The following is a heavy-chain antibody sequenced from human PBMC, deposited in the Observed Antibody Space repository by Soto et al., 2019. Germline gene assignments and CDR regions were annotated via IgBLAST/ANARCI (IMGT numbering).Heavy chain of an antibody. CDR2: ITCGGRST. Sequence: EVQLVESGGVVVQPGQSLRLSCAASGFTFDDYSFHWVRPAPGKGLEWVSLITCGGRSTYYADSVKGRFTISRDKNKNSRYLLMNSLTIEYTALYYCARSVVRGGISHVDYWGQVTLVTVSS. D-gene: IGHD3-10*01. CDR3: ARSVVRGGISHVDY. V-gene: IGHV3-43*01. CDR1: GFTFDDYS. J-gene: IGHJ4*02.